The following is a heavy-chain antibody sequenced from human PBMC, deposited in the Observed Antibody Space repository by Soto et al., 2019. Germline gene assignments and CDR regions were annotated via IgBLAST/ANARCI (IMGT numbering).Heavy chain of an antibody. CDR1: GDTFNTFA. D-gene: IGHD1-20*01. CDR3: ARSPGITGTRASQYAMDV. Sequence: QVQLVQSGAEVKQPGSSVRVSCKSSGDTFNTFAISWVRQAPGQGLEWMGGIIPIFGAPDYAQQFPGRVTVSADESTRTAYLDLMRLRYEDTAVYYGARSPGITGTRASQYAMDVWGQGTTVTVSS. J-gene: IGHJ6*02. CDR2: IIPIFGAP. V-gene: IGHV1-69*01.